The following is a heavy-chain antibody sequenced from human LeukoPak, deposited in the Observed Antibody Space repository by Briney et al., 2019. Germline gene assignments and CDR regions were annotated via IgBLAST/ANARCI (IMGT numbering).Heavy chain of an antibody. J-gene: IGHJ4*02. CDR3: ARGSSSGFDY. CDR2: ITSSSSTI. D-gene: IGHD6-19*01. V-gene: IGHV3-48*02. Sequence: GGSLRLSCAASGFTFSSYIMNWVRQAPGKGLEWVSYITSSSSTIYYADSVKGRFTISRDNAKNSLYLQMNSLRDEDTAVYYCARGSSSGFDYWGQGTLVTVSS. CDR1: GFTFSSYI.